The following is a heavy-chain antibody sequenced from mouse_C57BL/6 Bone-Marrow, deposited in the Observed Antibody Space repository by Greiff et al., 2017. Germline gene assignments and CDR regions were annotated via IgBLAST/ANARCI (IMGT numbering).Heavy chain of an antibody. Sequence: QVHVKQPGAELVRPGSSVKLSCKASGYTFTSYWMHWVKQRPIQGLEWIGNIDPSDSETHYNQKFKDKATLTVDKSSSTAYMQLSSLTSEDSAVYYCARWGYDYDGGYFDYWGQGATLTVSS. V-gene: IGHV1-52*01. CDR2: IDPSDSET. J-gene: IGHJ2*01. CDR1: GYTFTSYW. D-gene: IGHD2-4*01. CDR3: ARWGYDYDGGYFDY.